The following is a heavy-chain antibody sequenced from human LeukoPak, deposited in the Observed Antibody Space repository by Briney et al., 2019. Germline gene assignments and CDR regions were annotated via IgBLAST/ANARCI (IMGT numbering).Heavy chain of an antibody. Sequence: GGTLRLSCAASGFTFSSYAMSWVRQAPGKGLEWVSGLSASGGLTYYADSVKGRFTISRDNSKNTLYLQMNSLRADDTAVYYCAKGGSSYSEMDYWGQGTLVTVSS. J-gene: IGHJ4*02. CDR1: GFTFSSYA. CDR2: LSASGGLT. CDR3: AKGGSSYSEMDY. V-gene: IGHV3-23*01. D-gene: IGHD4-11*01.